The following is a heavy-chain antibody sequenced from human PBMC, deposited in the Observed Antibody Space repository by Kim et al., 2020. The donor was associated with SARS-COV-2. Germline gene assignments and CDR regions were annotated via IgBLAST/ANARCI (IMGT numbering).Heavy chain of an antibody. CDR3: ARVAYYDSSGYFPGNYYYYGMDV. D-gene: IGHD3-22*01. J-gene: IGHJ6*02. Sequence: SETLSLTCAVYGGSFSGYYWSWIRQPPGKGLEWIGEINHSGSTNYNPSLKSRVTISVDTSKNQFSLKLSSVTAADTAVYYCARVAYYDSSGYFPGNYYYYGMDVWGQGTTVTVSS. V-gene: IGHV4-34*01. CDR1: GGSFSGYY. CDR2: INHSGST.